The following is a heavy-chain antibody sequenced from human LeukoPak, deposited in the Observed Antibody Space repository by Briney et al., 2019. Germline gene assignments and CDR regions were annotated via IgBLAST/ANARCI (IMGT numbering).Heavy chain of an antibody. D-gene: IGHD3-22*01. CDR3: ARDAGTYYYDSSGYYPAY. Sequence: ASVKVSCKASGYTFTSYYMHWVRQAPGQGLERMGIINPSGGSTSYAQKFQGRVTMTRDTSTSTVYMELSSLRSEDTAVYYCARDAGTYYYDSSGYYPAYWGQGTLVTVSS. CDR1: GYTFTSYY. CDR2: INPSGGST. J-gene: IGHJ4*02. V-gene: IGHV1-46*01.